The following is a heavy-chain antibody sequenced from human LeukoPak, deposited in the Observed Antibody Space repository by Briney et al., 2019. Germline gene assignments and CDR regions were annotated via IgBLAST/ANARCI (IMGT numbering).Heavy chain of an antibody. D-gene: IGHD3-16*02. CDR1: GGSTSSGGSS. V-gene: IGHV4-30-2*01. CDR3: ARHMITFGGVVGPDAFDI. J-gene: IGHJ3*02. CDR2: MYHGGST. Sequence: SETLSLTCTVSGGSTSSGGSSWSWIRQPPGKGLEWIGYMYHGGSTYYNPSLKSRVTISVDRSKNQFSLKLSSVTAADTAMYYCARHMITFGGVVGPDAFDIWGQGTMVTVSS.